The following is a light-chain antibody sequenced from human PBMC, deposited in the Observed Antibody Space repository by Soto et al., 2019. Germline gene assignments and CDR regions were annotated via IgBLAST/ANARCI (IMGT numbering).Light chain of an antibody. CDR3: QQRTNRPPWT. CDR1: QSVGSF. J-gene: IGKJ2*02. V-gene: IGKV3-11*01. Sequence: PGERATLSCRASQSVGSFLAWYQQKPGQAPRLLIYDASNRATGTPARFSGSGSGTDFTLTITSLEPEDFAVYYCQQRTNRPPWTFGQGTNLEI. CDR2: DAS.